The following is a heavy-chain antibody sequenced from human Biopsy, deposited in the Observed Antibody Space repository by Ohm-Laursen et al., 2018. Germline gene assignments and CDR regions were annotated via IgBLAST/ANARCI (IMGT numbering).Heavy chain of an antibody. CDR2: IFYSGTT. V-gene: IGHV4-39*01. Sequence: SQTLSLTCTVSDVSISSGPYYWGWIRQPPGKGLEWIGHIFYSGTTSYNPSHKSRITISVDTSKTQFSLRLSSVTAADTAVYYCARFQAGTIEVYWGQGTLVTVSS. CDR3: ARFQAGTIEVY. J-gene: IGHJ4*02. CDR1: DVSISSGPYY. D-gene: IGHD3-3*01.